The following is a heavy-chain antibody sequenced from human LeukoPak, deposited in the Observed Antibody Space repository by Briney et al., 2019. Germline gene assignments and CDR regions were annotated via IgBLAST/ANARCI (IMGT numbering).Heavy chain of an antibody. CDR2: ISSRGTTT. V-gene: IGHV3-23*01. CDR3: AKDFLGRGRSGDY. CDR1: GMTFSSYA. D-gene: IGHD3-16*01. J-gene: IGHJ4*02. Sequence: GGSLRLSCAASGMTFSSYAMGWVRQPLGKGLEWVAGISSRGTTTYYADSVKGRFTISRDNSKNTLYLQMDSLTADDTAVYYCAKDFLGRGRSGDYWGQGTLVTVSS.